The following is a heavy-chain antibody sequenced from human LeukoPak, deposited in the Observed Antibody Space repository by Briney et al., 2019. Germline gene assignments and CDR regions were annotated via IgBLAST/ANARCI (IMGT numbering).Heavy chain of an antibody. D-gene: IGHD1-26*01. Sequence: GGSLRLSCAASGFTFSSYGMHWVRQAPGKGLEWVAFIRYDGSNKYYADSVKGRSTISRDNSKNTLYLQMNSLRAEDTAVYYCAKDRGSGSPDTFDYWGQGTLVTVSS. CDR2: IRYDGSNK. CDR3: AKDRGSGSPDTFDY. J-gene: IGHJ4*02. CDR1: GFTFSSYG. V-gene: IGHV3-30*02.